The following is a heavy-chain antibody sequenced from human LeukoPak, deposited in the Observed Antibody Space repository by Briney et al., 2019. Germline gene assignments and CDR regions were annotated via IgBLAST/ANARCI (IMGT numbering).Heavy chain of an antibody. J-gene: IGHJ4*02. D-gene: IGHD5-24*01. CDR3: ARDLERDGYNPALGY. CDR1: GFTFSTYG. Sequence: SGGSLRLSCAASGFTFSTYGMHWVRQAPGKGLEWVAVIWYDGSNKYYADSVKGRFTISRDNSKNTLYLQMNSLRAEDTAVYYCARDLERDGYNPALGYWGQGTLVTVSS. V-gene: IGHV3-33*01. CDR2: IWYDGSNK.